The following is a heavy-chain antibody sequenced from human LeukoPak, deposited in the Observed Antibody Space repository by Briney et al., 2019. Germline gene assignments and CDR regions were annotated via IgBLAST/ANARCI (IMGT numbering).Heavy chain of an antibody. CDR2: INQDGTKQ. V-gene: IGHV3-7*03. CDR1: GFTFRSYW. J-gene: IGHJ4*02. Sequence: GGSLRLSCAVSGFTFRSYWMSWLRQAPGKGLECVASINQDGTKQYYVDSVGGRFTISRDDAKNSVYLQMNNLRVQDTAVYYCVRRNLFDYWGQGTLVTVSS. CDR3: VRRNLFDY.